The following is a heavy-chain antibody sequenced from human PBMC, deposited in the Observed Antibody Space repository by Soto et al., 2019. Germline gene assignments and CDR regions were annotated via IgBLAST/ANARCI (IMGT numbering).Heavy chain of an antibody. CDR3: ARTSMTRIDY. Sequence: SVKVSCRASGFTFSSSAVQWVRQARGQRLEWIGKIVVGSGNTNYAQRLQGRVTITVDKATNTAYLNLTTLTSEDTAIYYCARTSMTRIDYWGQGTLVTVSS. J-gene: IGHJ4*02. CDR2: IVVGSGNT. V-gene: IGHV1-58*01. CDR1: GFTFSSSA. D-gene: IGHD4-17*01.